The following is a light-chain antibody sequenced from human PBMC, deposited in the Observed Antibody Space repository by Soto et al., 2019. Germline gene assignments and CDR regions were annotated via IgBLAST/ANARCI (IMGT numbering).Light chain of an antibody. CDR1: QSVSSRY. CDR2: GAS. CDR3: QQYGSSPGLFT. V-gene: IGKV3-20*01. Sequence: DIVLTQSPGILSLSPGESATLSCRASQSVSSRYLAWYQQKPGQAPRLLIYGASNRATGVPDRFSGSGSGTDFTLTIRRLEPEDFAVYYCQQYGSSPGLFTFGPGTKVGIK. J-gene: IGKJ3*01.